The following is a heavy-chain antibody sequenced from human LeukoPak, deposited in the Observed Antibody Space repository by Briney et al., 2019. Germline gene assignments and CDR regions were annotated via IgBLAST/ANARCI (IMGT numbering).Heavy chain of an antibody. CDR3: ARGYSTSWTYYFDY. Sequence: PSQTLSLTCTVSGGSISSGDYYWSWIRQPPGKGLEWIGYIYYSGSTYYNPSLKSRVTISVNTSKSHFSLKLSSVTAADTAVYYCARGYSTSWTYYFDYWGQGALVTVSS. V-gene: IGHV4-30-4*08. J-gene: IGHJ4*02. CDR1: GGSISSGDYY. CDR2: IYYSGST. D-gene: IGHD6-13*01.